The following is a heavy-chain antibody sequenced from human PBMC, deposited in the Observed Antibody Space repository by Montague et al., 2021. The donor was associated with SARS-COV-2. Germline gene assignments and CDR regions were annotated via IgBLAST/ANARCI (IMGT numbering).Heavy chain of an antibody. J-gene: IGHJ3*02. CDR2: IYYSGST. CDR3: AGGSYGPDACDI. D-gene: IGHD5-18*01. V-gene: IGHV4-59*01. CDR1: GGSISSYY. Sequence: SETLSLTCTVSGGSISSYYWSWIRQPPVKGLEWIGYIYYSGSTNYNPSLKSRVSISLDTSKNQFSLKLNSVTAADTAVFYCAGGSYGPDACDIWGQGTMVTVAS.